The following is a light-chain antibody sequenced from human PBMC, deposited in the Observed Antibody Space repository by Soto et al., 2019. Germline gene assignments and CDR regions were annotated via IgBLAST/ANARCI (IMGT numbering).Light chain of an antibody. CDR1: QSITTY. J-gene: IGKJ1*01. V-gene: IGKV1-39*01. CDR3: QQSYTTPRT. CDR2: GAT. Sequence: DIPMTQSPSSLSASVGDRVTITCRASQSITTYLNWYQQEPGKAPKLLIYGATILQIGVPSRFSGSGSGTDFTLTISSLQPEDFATYFCQQSYTTPRTFGQGTKVEIK.